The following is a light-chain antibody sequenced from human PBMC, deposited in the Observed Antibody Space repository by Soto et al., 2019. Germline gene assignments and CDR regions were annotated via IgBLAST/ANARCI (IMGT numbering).Light chain of an antibody. Sequence: EVVMTQSPATLSVSPGERATLSCRASESVSRNLAWYQQKPGQAPRLLIYDASTRATGIPDRFSGGGSGTEFTLTISSLQSEDFVVYYCQHTLKWPPTFGQGTKVDI. CDR2: DAS. CDR1: ESVSRN. J-gene: IGKJ1*01. CDR3: QHTLKWPPT. V-gene: IGKV3-15*01.